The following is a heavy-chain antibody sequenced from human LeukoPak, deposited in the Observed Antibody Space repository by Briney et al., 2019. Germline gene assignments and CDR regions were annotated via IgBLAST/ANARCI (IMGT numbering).Heavy chain of an antibody. CDR2: IYSGGST. Sequence: GGSLRLSCAASGFTVSSNYMSWVRQAPGKGLEWVSVIYSGGSTYYADSVKGRFTISRDNAKNSLYLQMNSLRAEDTAVYYCARDLGSGGTIDIWGQGTMVTVSS. CDR1: GFTVSSNY. V-gene: IGHV3-53*01. CDR3: ARDLGSGGTIDI. D-gene: IGHD2-15*01. J-gene: IGHJ3*02.